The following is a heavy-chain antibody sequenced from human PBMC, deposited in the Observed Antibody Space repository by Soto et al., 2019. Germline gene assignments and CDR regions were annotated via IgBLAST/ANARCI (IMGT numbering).Heavy chain of an antibody. CDR3: ARVPRITIFGVVTNFDY. Sequence: KTSETLSLTCAVYGGSFSGYYWSWIRQPPGKGLEWIGEINHSGSTNYNPSLKSRVTISVDTSKNQFSLKLSSVTAADTAVYYCARVPRITIFGVVTNFDYWGQGTLVTVSS. D-gene: IGHD3-3*01. CDR2: INHSGST. V-gene: IGHV4-34*01. J-gene: IGHJ4*02. CDR1: GGSFSGYY.